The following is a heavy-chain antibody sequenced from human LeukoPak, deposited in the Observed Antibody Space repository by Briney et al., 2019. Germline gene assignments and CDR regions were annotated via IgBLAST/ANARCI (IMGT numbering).Heavy chain of an antibody. CDR3: ATLGGLYYESHGYPAFDH. D-gene: IGHD3-22*01. J-gene: IGHJ4*02. CDR1: GASISSSNYY. CDR2: INQSGST. V-gene: IGHV4-39*07. Sequence: SETLSLTCTVSGASISSSNYYWSWIRQPPGGGLEWLGEINQSGSTNYNPSLKSRVTISVEKFKNQFSLEVTSVTAADTAIYYCATLGGLYYESHGYPAFDHWGQGTLVTVSS.